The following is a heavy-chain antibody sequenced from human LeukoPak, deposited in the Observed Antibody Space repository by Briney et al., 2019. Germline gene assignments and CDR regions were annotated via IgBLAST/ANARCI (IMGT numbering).Heavy chain of an antibody. Sequence: ASVKVSCKASGYTFTSHAMNWVRQAPGQGLEWMGWINTNTGNPTYAQGFSGRFVFSLDTSVSTAYLRISSLKAEDTAVYYCARPLNSGTYYTDYWGQGTLVTVSS. V-gene: IGHV7-4-1*02. CDR2: INTNTGNP. D-gene: IGHD1-26*01. CDR3: ARPLNSGTYYTDY. CDR1: GYTFTSHA. J-gene: IGHJ4*02.